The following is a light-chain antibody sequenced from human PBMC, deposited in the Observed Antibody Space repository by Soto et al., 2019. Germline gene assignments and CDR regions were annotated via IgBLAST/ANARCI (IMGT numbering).Light chain of an antibody. CDR1: QSIGRF. Sequence: DIQMKQSPCTLSASIGDRMTITCRASQSIGRFLAWYQHQPGKAPKLLIYDASTLESGVPSRFSGTGSGTEFTFSITSLQPEDFGTYYCQQCYMGWTFGQGTKVDIK. V-gene: IGKV1-5*01. CDR2: DAS. J-gene: IGKJ1*01. CDR3: QQCYMGWT.